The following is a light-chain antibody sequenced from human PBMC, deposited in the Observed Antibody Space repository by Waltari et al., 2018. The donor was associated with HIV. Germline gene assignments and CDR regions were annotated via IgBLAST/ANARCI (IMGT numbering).Light chain of an antibody. V-gene: IGLV1-44*01. CDR2: NNN. J-gene: IGLJ2*01. Sequence: QSVLTQPPSASGTPGPRVTISCSGSSSNIGSHSVNWYQQLPGTAPKLLIYNNNERPSGVPDRFSGSRSGTSASLAISGLQSEDEADYYCAAWDDSLSGRVFGGGTKLTVL. CDR1: SSNIGSHS. CDR3: AAWDDSLSGRV.